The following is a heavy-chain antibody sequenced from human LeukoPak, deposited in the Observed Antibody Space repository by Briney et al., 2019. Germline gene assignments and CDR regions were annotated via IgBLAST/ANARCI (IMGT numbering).Heavy chain of an antibody. V-gene: IGHV3-30-3*01. J-gene: IGHJ4*02. D-gene: IGHD1-26*01. CDR1: GFTFSTYA. CDR3: ARDRSKRVGAIEY. CDR2: TSYDATNK. Sequence: GRSLRLSCAASGFTFSTYAMHWVRQAPGKGLEWVAITSYDATNKYYADSVKGRFTISRDNSKNTLYLQMNSLRPEDTAVYYCARDRSKRVGAIEYWGQGTLVTVSS.